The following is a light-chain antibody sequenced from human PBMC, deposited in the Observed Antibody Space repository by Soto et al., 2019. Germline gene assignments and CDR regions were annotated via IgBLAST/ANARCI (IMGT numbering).Light chain of an antibody. J-gene: IGKJ1*01. V-gene: IGKV3-15*01. CDR3: QQYRT. CDR1: QSVSSN. Sequence: EIVMTQSPATLSVSPGERATLSCRASQSVSSNLAWYQQNPGQAPRLLIYGASTRATGIPARFSGSGSGTVFTLTIISLQSEDFAVYYCQQYRTFGQGTKVEI. CDR2: GAS.